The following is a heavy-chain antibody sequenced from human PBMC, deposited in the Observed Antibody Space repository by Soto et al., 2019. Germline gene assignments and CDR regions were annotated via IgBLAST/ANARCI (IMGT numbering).Heavy chain of an antibody. CDR2: IDYSGGT. CDR3: ARDSRSGYYLEY. D-gene: IGHD3-22*01. CDR1: GDSMSSGGYS. Sequence: QLQLQESGSGLVKPSQTLSLTCAVSGDSMSSGGYSWNWIRQPPGKGLEWIGNIDYSGGTDYNPYLKTRVTITVDRSNNHFSLNLRSVTAADTAVYYCARDSRSGYYLEYWGQGTLVTVSS. V-gene: IGHV4-30-2*01. J-gene: IGHJ4*02.